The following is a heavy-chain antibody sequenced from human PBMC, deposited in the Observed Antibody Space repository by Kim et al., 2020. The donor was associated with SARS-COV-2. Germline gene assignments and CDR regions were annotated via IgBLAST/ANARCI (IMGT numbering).Heavy chain of an antibody. V-gene: IGHV4-39*02. CDR2: IYYSGST. D-gene: IGHD3-22*01. J-gene: IGHJ4*03. CDR3: ARDPVITRKVVAGGYYDCIHA. CDR1: GGSISSSSYY. Sequence: SETLSLTCTVSGGSISSSSYYWGWIRQPPGKGLEWIGSIYYSGSTYYNPSLKSRVTISVDTSKNQFSLKLSSVTAADTAVYYCARDPVITRKVVAGGYYDCIHAWGQGTLVTVSS.